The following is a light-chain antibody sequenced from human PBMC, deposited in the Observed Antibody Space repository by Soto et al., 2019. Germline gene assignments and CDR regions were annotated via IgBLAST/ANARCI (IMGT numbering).Light chain of an antibody. CDR2: AAS. Sequence: EIVLTQSPGPLSLSPGERAALSCRASPSVSSNYLAWYQQKLGQAPRLLISAASSRATGIPDRFSGSASGTDFTLTISRLEPEDFAVYYCQQYGNSPYTFGQGTRLEIK. J-gene: IGKJ5*01. CDR3: QQYGNSPYT. CDR1: PSVSSNY. V-gene: IGKV3-20*01.